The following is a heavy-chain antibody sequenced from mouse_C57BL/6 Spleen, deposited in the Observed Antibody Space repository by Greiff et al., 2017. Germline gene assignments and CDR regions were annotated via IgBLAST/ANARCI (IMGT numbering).Heavy chain of an antibody. V-gene: IGHV1-50*01. J-gene: IGHJ4*01. CDR1: GYTFTSYW. CDR2: IDPSDSYT. D-gene: IGHD2-2*01. Sequence: VQLQQPGAELVKPGASVKLSCKASGYTFTSYWMQWVKQRPGQGLEWIGEIDPSDSYTNYNQKFKGKATLTVDTASSTAYMQLSSLTSEDSAVYYCARLWLPDYYAMDYWGQGTSVTVSS. CDR3: ARLWLPDYYAMDY.